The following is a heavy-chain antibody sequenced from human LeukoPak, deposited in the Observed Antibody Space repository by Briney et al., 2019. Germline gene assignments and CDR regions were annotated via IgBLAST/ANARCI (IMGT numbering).Heavy chain of an antibody. D-gene: IGHD1-26*01. J-gene: IGHJ6*02. CDR1: GGSISSSSYY. Sequence: SETLCLSCTVSGGSISSSSYYWGCIRQPPGKGLEWHGSIYYSASTYYNPSLKSRVTISVDTYKNQFSLRVSSVTAADTAVYYCARTFSESYYYYGMDVWGQGTTVTVSS. CDR2: IYYSAST. CDR3: ARTFSESYYYYGMDV. V-gene: IGHV4-39*01.